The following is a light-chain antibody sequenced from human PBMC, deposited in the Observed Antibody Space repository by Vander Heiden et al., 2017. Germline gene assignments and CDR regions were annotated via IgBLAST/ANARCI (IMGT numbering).Light chain of an antibody. CDR3: SSYTSSSTLV. CDR2: EVN. Sequence: QSALTQPASASGFPGQSITISCTGTRSDVGDHNHVSWYQQHPGKVPKFLIYEVNNRPSGVSNRFSGSKSGNTASLTISGLQAEDEADYYCSSYTSSSTLVFGTGTKVTVL. J-gene: IGLJ1*01. V-gene: IGLV2-14*01. CDR1: RSDVGDHNH.